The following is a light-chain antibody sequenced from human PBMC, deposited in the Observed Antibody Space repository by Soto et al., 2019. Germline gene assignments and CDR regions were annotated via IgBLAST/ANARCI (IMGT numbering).Light chain of an antibody. J-gene: IGKJ1*01. CDR2: KVS. V-gene: IGKV2-30*01. CDR3: MQGTYWSPWT. CDR1: QSIVSSDGNTY. Sequence: DVVMTQSPLSLPVTLGQPASISCRSSQSIVSSDGNTYVNWFQQRPGQSPRRLIYKVSNRDSGVPDRFSGSGSGTDFTLKISRVEAEDVGIYYCMQGTYWSPWTFGQGTKVEIK.